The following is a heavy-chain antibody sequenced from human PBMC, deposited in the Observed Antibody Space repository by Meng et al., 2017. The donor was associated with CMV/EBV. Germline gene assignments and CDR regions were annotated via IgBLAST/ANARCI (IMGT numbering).Heavy chain of an antibody. D-gene: IGHD2-2*01. CDR2: ISSSSSTI. CDR3: AREDRPLVHCSSTSCRTNYYYYGMDV. CDR1: GFTFSSYS. Sequence: GGSLRLSCAASGFTFSSYSMNWVRQAPGKGLEWVSYISSSSSTIYYADSVKGRFTISRDNAKNSLYLQMNSLRAEDTAVYYCAREDRPLVHCSSTSCRTNYYYYGMDVWGQGTTVTVSS. J-gene: IGHJ6*02. V-gene: IGHV3-48*04.